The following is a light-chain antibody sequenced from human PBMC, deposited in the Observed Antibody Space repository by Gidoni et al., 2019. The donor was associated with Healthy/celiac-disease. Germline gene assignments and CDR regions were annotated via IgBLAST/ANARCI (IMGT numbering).Light chain of an antibody. CDR3: QQYGSSPYT. Sequence: IVLTHSPGTLSLSPGERATLSCRASQSVSSSYLAWYQQKPGQAPRLLIDGATSRATGIPDRFSGSGSGTDFTLTISRLEPEDFTVYYCQQYGSSPYTFGQGTKLEIK. CDR1: QSVSSSY. V-gene: IGKV3-20*01. J-gene: IGKJ2*01. CDR2: GAT.